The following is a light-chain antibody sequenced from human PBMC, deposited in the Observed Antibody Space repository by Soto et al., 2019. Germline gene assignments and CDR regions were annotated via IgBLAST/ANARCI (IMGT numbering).Light chain of an antibody. CDR2: SAS. CDR1: QGIGSY. Sequence: DIQLTQSPSSLSASVGDRVTVTCRASQGIGSYVAWYQQKPGEGPKLLIYSASTLQSGVPSRFSGSGSGTKFTLPISRPQAEEFGNYYCQQLNSFPLFGPGTKVDIK. CDR3: QQLNSFPL. V-gene: IGKV1-9*01. J-gene: IGKJ3*01.